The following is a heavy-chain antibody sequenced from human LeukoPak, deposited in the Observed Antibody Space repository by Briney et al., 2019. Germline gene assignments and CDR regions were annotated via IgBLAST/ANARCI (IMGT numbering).Heavy chain of an antibody. CDR3: ARVPHCTSTSCYIPDY. CDR1: GYTFTGYY. CDR2: INPNSGGT. Sequence: GASVKVSCKASGYTFTGYYMHWVRQAPGQGLEWMGWINPNSGGTNYAQKFQGRVTMIRDMSISTVYMELSRLRSDDTAVYYCARVPHCTSTSCYIPDYWGQGTLVTVSS. J-gene: IGHJ4*01. D-gene: IGHD2-2*01. V-gene: IGHV1-2*02.